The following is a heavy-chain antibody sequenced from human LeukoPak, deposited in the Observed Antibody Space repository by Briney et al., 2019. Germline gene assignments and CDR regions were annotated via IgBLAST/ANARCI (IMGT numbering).Heavy chain of an antibody. D-gene: IGHD2-8*01. CDR2: IIPVFDIK. CDR1: GGSFRTYG. V-gene: IGHV1-69*04. CDR3: ARDGDTNYFEY. J-gene: IGHJ4*02. Sequence: EASVKVSCKSSGGSFRTYGISWVRQAPGQGLEWMGRIIPVFDIKFYSEKLQGRVTIAADTSTSTVYMELTGLRSEDTAVYYCARDGDTNYFEYWGQGTLVSVSS.